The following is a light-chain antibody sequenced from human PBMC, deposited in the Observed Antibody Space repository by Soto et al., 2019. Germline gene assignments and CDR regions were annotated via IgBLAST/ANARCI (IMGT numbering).Light chain of an antibody. CDR3: QQLNNYPLT. CDR1: QGIGSH. CDR2: AAS. J-gene: IGKJ4*01. V-gene: IGKV1-9*01. Sequence: DIQMTQSPSFLSASLGDRVTITCRASQGIGSHLAWYQQKPGKAPRLLIYAASTLQSGVPSRFSGSGSDTEFTLTISSLQPEHFATYYCQQLNNYPLTFGGGTKVNSK.